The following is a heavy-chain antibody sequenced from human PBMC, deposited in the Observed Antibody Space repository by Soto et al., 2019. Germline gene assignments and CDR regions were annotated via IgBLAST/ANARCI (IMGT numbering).Heavy chain of an antibody. Sequence: EVQLVESGGGLVQPGGSLRLSCAASGFTFSSYAMHWVRQAPGKGLEYVSAISSNGGSTYYANSVKGRFTISRDNSKNTLYLQMSSLRAEYMAVYYCARGYYILTGYDPFDYWGQGTLVTVSS. CDR1: GFTFSSYA. D-gene: IGHD3-9*01. CDR2: ISSNGGST. V-gene: IGHV3-64*01. J-gene: IGHJ4*02. CDR3: ARGYYILTGYDPFDY.